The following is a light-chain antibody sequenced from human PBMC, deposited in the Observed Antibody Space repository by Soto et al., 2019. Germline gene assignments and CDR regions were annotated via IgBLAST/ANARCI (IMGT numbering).Light chain of an antibody. CDR1: QDISSY. CDR2: AAS. V-gene: IGKV1-39*01. CDR3: QQSYSTLFT. Sequence: DIQMTQSPSSLSASVGDRVTITCRASQDISSYLNWYQQKPGKAPKLLIYAASTLHSGVPSRFSGSESGTDFTLTISSLHPEDFATYYCQQSYSTLFTFGPGNKVDIK. J-gene: IGKJ3*01.